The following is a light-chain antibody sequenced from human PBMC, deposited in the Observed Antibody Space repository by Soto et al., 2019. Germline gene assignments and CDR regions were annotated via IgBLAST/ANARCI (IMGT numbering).Light chain of an antibody. J-gene: IGKJ1*01. V-gene: IGKV1-5*01. CDR2: DAS. CDR3: QQYKDDAWT. CDR1: QRIDRY. Sequence: DIQLTQSPSTLSASVGDRVTITCRASQRIDRYLAWYQQKPGKAPKLLVYDASTLEGGVPSRFSGSGSATEFILTISSLQPDDFATYYCQQYKDDAWTLGQGTKV.